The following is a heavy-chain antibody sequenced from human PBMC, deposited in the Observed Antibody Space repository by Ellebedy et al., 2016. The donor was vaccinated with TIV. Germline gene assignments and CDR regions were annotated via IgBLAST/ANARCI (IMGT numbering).Heavy chain of an antibody. D-gene: IGHD5-24*01. CDR3: ATQLWNTEF. CDR2: ISTTDGT. CDR1: ESTFSSYG. J-gene: IGHJ4*02. V-gene: IGHV3-23*01. Sequence: GESLKISCEASESTFSSYGMSWVRQAPGKGLEWVSSISTTDGTHYADSVKGRFTISRDNPKNTLYLQMNSLGVEDTDVYYCATQLWNTEFWGQGTLVIVSS.